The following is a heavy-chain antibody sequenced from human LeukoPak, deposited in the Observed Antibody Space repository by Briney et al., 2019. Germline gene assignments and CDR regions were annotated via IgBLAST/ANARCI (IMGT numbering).Heavy chain of an antibody. CDR1: GFTFSSYG. CDR2: TSYDGSNK. D-gene: IGHD6-13*01. V-gene: IGHV3-30*18. J-gene: IGHJ2*01. Sequence: GRSLRLSCAASGFTFSSYGMHWVRQAPGKGLEWVAVTSYDGSNKYYADSVKGRFTISRDNSKNTLYLQMNSLRAEDTAVYYCAKYPCSSRHWYFDLWGRGTLVTVSS. CDR3: AKYPCSSRHWYFDL.